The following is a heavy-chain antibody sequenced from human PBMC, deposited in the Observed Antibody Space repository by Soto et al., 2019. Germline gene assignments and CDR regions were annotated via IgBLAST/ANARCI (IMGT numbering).Heavy chain of an antibody. CDR1: GGTFSSYA. CDR3: ARKTYTFGEGSFEP. V-gene: IGHV1-69*01. Sequence: QVQLVQSGAEVKKPGSSVKVSCKASGGTFSSYAVTWVRQTPGQGLEWMGEIIPIFDTATYAQKFQGRVTITADESTSTAYIVRSRLSSEDTALYYCARKTYTFGEGSFEPWCQGTLVTVSS. J-gene: IGHJ5*02. CDR2: IIPIFDTA. D-gene: IGHD3-16*01.